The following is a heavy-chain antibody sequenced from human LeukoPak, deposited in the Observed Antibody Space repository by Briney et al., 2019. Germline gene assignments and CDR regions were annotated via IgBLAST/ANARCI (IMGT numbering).Heavy chain of an antibody. CDR3: ARHAGHCSGTRCHPSDAFDI. D-gene: IGHD2-2*01. J-gene: IGHJ3*02. V-gene: IGHV1-69*04. CDR2: IIPIRGIA. CDR1: GGTFSSYA. Sequence: SVKVSCKASGGTFSSYAISWVRQDPGQGLEWMGRIIPIRGIANYAQKFQGRVTITADKSTSTAYMELSSLRSEDTAVYYCARHAGHCSGTRCHPSDAFDIWGQGTMVTVSS.